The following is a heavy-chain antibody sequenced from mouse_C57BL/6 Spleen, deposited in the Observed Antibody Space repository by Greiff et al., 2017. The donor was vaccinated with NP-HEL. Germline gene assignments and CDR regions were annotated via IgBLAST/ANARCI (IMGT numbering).Heavy chain of an antibody. CDR2: ISSGGDYI. V-gene: IGHV5-9-1*02. CDR1: GFTFSSYA. CDR3: TKEGGKYYGSSNAMDY. J-gene: IGHJ4*01. D-gene: IGHD1-1*01. Sequence: EVKLMESGEGLVKPGGSLKLSCAASGFTFSSYAMSWVRQTPEKRLEWVAYISSGGDYIYYADTVKGRFTISRDNARNTLYLQMSSLKSEDTAMDYCTKEGGKYYGSSNAMDYWGQGTSVTVSS.